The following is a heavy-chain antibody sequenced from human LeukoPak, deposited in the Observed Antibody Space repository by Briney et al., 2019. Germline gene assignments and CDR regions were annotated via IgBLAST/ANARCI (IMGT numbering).Heavy chain of an antibody. D-gene: IGHD4-17*01. CDR3: ARGSALLDYGDYHIDY. CDR1: GGTFSRYA. CDR2: IIPIFGTA. Sequence: GASVKVSCKASGGTFSRYAISWVRQAPGQGPEWMGGIIPIFGTANYAQKFQGRVTITADESTSTAYMELSSLRSEDTAVYYCARGSALLDYGDYHIDYWGHGTLVTVSS. V-gene: IGHV1-69*13. J-gene: IGHJ4*01.